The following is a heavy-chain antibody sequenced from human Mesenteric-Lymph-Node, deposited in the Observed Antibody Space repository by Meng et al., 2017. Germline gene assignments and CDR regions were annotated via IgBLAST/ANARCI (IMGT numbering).Heavy chain of an antibody. J-gene: IGHJ5*02. D-gene: IGHD3-22*01. V-gene: IGHV6-1*01. CDR3: ARDESRLLRS. Sequence: SETLSLTCAISGDSVSSNSAAWNWIRQSPSRGLEWLGRTYYRSKWYSDYAVSVKSRITINTDTSKNQLSLQLNSVTPEDTAVYYCARDESRLLRSWGQGTLVTVSS. CDR2: TYYRSKWYS. CDR1: GDSVSSNSAA.